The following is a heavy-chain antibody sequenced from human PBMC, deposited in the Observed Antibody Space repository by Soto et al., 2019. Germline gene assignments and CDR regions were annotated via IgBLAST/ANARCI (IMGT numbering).Heavy chain of an antibody. J-gene: IGHJ6*04. CDR3: AAQESSSAAHSYGMDD. CDR2: IYSDGRT. V-gene: IGHV4-39*01. D-gene: IGHD6-25*01. CDR1: GGSISSSGYY. Sequence: SETLSLTCTVSGGSISSSGYYWGWIRQAPGKGLEWIGNIYSDGRTYYNPSLRSRVALAIGTSQNQFSLKLTSVDASDTAIYYCAAQESSSAAHSYGMDDWGVGTTVTVSS.